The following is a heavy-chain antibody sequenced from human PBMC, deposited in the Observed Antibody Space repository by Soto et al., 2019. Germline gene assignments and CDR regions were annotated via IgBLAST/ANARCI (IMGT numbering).Heavy chain of an antibody. J-gene: IGHJ5*02. D-gene: IGHD3-9*01. CDR2: ISSDGDIT. Sequence: GGSLRLSCSASGFTFSEYSMHWVRQAPGKGLQYVSTISSDGDITYYADSVKVRFTISRDNSKNTLYLQMNSLRPEDTAVYYCVKVSTFYDILTGYYSTIFFDPRGQGTLVTVSS. CDR3: VKVSTFYDILTGYYSTIFFDP. V-gene: IGHV3-64D*06. CDR1: GFTFSEYS.